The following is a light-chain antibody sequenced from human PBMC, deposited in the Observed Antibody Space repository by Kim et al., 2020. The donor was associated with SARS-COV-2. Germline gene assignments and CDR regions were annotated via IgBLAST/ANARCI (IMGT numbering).Light chain of an antibody. CDR3: QQYNFYPLT. CDR2: KAS. CDR1: QSISSW. Sequence: ASGGDRVTITCRASQSISSWVAWYQQKPGKAPKFLIYKASFLETGVPSRFSGSESGTEFTLTINSLQPDDFATYYCQQYNFYPLTFGGGTKVDIK. J-gene: IGKJ4*01. V-gene: IGKV1-5*03.